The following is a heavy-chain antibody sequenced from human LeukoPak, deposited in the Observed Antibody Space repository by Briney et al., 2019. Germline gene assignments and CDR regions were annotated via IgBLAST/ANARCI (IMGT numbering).Heavy chain of an antibody. V-gene: IGHV1-2*02. CDR2: INPNSGGT. Sequence: WASVKVSCKASGYTFTGYYMHWVRQAPGQGLEWMGWINPNSGGTNYAQTFQGRVTMTRDTSISTAYMELSRLRSDDTAVYYCARQGRVRYCSGGSCYSSWFDPWGQGTLVTVSS. D-gene: IGHD2-15*01. CDR1: GYTFTGYY. CDR3: ARQGRVRYCSGGSCYSSWFDP. J-gene: IGHJ5*02.